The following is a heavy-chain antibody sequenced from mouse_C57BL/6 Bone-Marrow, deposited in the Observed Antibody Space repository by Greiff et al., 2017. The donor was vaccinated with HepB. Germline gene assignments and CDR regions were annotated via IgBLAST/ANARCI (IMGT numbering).Heavy chain of an antibody. D-gene: IGHD3-2*02. CDR2: ISSGGDYI. CDR1: GFTFSSYA. Sequence: EVKLVESGAGLVKPGGSLKLSCAASGFTFSSYAMSWVRQTPEKRLEWVAYISSGGDYIYYADTVKGRFTISRDNARNTLYLQLSSLKSEDAAMYCCTRPRSGYFGWFAYWGQGTLVTVSA. V-gene: IGHV5-9-1*02. J-gene: IGHJ3*01. CDR3: TRPRSGYFGWFAY.